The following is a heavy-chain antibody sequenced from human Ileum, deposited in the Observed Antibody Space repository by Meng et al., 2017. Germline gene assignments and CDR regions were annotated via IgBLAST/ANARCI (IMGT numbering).Heavy chain of an antibody. V-gene: IGHV3-23*01. CDR3: AKPAGGG. D-gene: IGHD3-16*01. Sequence: VHLLESGGGLVPPEGSLRLSCAASGFMFSDYTLTWVRQAPGKGLEWVSGISGSGGNTYYADSVRGRFTISRDNPKNTVSLQMNSLTAEDTAVYYCAKPAGGGWGQGTLVTVSS. CDR2: ISGSGGNT. J-gene: IGHJ4*02. CDR1: GFMFSDYT.